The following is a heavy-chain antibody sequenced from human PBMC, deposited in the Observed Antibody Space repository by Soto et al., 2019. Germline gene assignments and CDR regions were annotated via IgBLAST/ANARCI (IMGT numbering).Heavy chain of an antibody. CDR1: GFTFSSYS. CDR2: ISSGSDYI. J-gene: IGHJ3*01. Sequence: EVQLVESGGGLVKPGGSLRLSCAASGFTFSSYSRNWVRQAPGKGLEWVSSISSGSDYIFYADSVKGRFTISRDNAKNSLFLQMKSLTAEDPAVYYCASSPVGDAFNVWCQGTVVTVSS. V-gene: IGHV3-21*01. CDR3: ASSPVGDAFNV.